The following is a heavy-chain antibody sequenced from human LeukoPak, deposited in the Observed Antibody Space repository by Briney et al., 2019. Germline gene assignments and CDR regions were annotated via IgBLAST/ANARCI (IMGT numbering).Heavy chain of an antibody. CDR3: ARVGTDCSSTSCYPPKYYYYYYMDV. V-gene: IGHV1-69*05. CDR2: IIPIFGTA. D-gene: IGHD2-2*01. Sequence: SVTVSCKASGGTFSSYAISWVRQAPGQGLEWMGGIIPIFGTANYAQKFQGRVTITTDESTSTAYMELSSLRSEDTAVYYCARVGTDCSSTSCYPPKYYYYYYMDVWGKGTTVTVSS. CDR1: GGTFSSYA. J-gene: IGHJ6*03.